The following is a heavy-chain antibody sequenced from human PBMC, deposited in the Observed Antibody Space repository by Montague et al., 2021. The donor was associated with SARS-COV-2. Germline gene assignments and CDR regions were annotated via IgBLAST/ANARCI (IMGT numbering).Heavy chain of an antibody. D-gene: IGHD2-21*01. J-gene: IGHJ4*02. CDR2: IYYSGST. V-gene: IGHV4-59*08. Sequence: SETLSLTCTVSGGSISSYYWSWIRQPPGKGLEWIGYIYYSGSTNYNPSLKSRVTISIDTSKNQFSLKLSSVTAADTAVYYCARQIPLRTHIVVVNEFDYWGQGTLVTVSS. CDR3: ARQIPLRTHIVVVNEFDY. CDR1: GGSISSYY.